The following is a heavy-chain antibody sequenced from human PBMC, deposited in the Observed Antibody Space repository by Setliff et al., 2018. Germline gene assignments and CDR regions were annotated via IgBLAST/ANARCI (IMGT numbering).Heavy chain of an antibody. Sequence: SETLSLTCTVSGGSISSYSWSWVRQPAGKGLEWIGRIHGSGSTNYNASLKSRVTISLDKSKNQFSFNLTSVTAADTAMYFCARVDFTMIQGVLGLWGQGTLVTVSS. CDR1: GGSISSYS. CDR3: ARVDFTMIQGVLGL. V-gene: IGHV4-4*07. J-gene: IGHJ1*01. D-gene: IGHD3-10*01. CDR2: IHGSGST.